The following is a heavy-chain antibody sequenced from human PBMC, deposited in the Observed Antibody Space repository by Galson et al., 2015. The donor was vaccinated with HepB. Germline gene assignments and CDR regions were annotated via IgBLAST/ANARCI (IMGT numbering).Heavy chain of an antibody. CDR1: GFTFSSYG. CDR2: ISYDGSNK. V-gene: IGHV3-30*18. D-gene: IGHD3-22*01. J-gene: IGHJ3*02. CDR3: AKGGWTMTDAFDI. Sequence: SLRLSCAASGFTFSSYGMHWVRQAPGKGLEWVAVISYDGSNKYYADSVKGRFTISRDNSKNTLYLQMNSLGAEDTAVYYCAKGGWTMTDAFDIWGQGTMVTVSS.